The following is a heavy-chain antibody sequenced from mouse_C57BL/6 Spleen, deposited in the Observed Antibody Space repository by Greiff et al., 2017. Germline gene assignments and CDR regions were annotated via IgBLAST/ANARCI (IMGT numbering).Heavy chain of an antibody. J-gene: IGHJ4*01. D-gene: IGHD2-4*01. Sequence: QVQLQQSGAELAKPGASVKLSCKASGYTFTSYWMHWVKQRPGQGLEWIGYINPSSGYTKYNQKFKDKATLTADKSSSTAYMQLSSLTYEDSAVYYCARGAGDYDVGAYYAMDYWGQGTSVTVSS. CDR1: GYTFTSYW. CDR2: INPSSGYT. V-gene: IGHV1-7*01. CDR3: ARGAGDYDVGAYYAMDY.